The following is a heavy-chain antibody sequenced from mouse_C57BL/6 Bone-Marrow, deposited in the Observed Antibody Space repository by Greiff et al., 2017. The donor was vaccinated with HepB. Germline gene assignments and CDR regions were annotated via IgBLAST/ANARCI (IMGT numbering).Heavy chain of an antibody. Sequence: VQLQQPGAELVMPGASVKLSCKASGYTFTSYWMHWVKQRPGQGLEWIGEIDPSDSYTNYNQKFKGKSTLTVDKSSSTAYMQLSNLTSEDSAVYYCARLLLRYRLDYWGQGTTLTVSS. V-gene: IGHV1-69*01. CDR1: GYTFTSYW. J-gene: IGHJ2*01. D-gene: IGHD1-1*01. CDR2: IDPSDSYT. CDR3: ARLLLRYRLDY.